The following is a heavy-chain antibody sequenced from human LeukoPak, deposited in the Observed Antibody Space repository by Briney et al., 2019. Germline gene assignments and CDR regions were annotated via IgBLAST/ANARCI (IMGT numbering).Heavy chain of an antibody. CDR2: INPSGGST. CDR1: GYTFTGYY. D-gene: IGHD2-15*01. J-gene: IGHJ4*02. CDR3: VANSRHYYFDY. V-gene: IGHV1-46*01. Sequence: GASVKVSCKASGYTFTGYYMHWLRQAPGQGLEWMGIINPSGGSTSYAQKFQGRVTMTRDTSTSTVYMELSSLRSEDTAVYYCVANSRHYYFDYWGQGTLVTVSS.